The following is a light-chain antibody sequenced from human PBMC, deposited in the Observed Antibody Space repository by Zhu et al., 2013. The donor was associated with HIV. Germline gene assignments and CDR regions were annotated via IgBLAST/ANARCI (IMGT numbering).Light chain of an antibody. Sequence: DIVLTQSPGTLSLSPGERATLSCRASQSVSSSFLAWYQQKPGQSPRLLIYLASTRATGIPDRFSGSGSGTDFTLTISGLEPEDFAVYYCQQYGSSPLTFGGGTTMEIK. CDR1: QSVSSSF. V-gene: IGKV3-20*01. CDR2: LAS. J-gene: IGKJ4*01. CDR3: QQYGSSPLT.